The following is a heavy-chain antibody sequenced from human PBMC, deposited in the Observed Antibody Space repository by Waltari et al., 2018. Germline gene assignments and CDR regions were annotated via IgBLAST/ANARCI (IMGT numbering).Heavy chain of an antibody. D-gene: IGHD6-13*01. CDR1: AGSISSSSYY. J-gene: IGHJ4*02. V-gene: IGHV4-39*01. CDR3: ARVAAAGTSDYFDY. CDR2: TYYMGTP. Sequence: QLQLQESGPGLVKPSETLSLTCTVSAGSISSSSYYWGGIRQPPGKGLEWIGITYYMGTPYYTPSLSSRVPISVDPSKNQFSLKLSSVTAADTAVYYCARVAAAGTSDYFDYWGQGTLVTVSS.